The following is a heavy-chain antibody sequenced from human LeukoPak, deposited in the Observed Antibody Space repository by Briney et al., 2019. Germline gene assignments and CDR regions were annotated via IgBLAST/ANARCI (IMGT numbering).Heavy chain of an antibody. CDR2: IVPILGTA. Sequence: SVKVSCKASGGIFSSYAISWVRQAPGQGLEWMGGIVPILGTANYAQKFQGRVTITADESTSTAYMELSSLRSEDTAVYYCARRPEISGPAAMEEDYGFDYWGQGTLVTVSS. J-gene: IGHJ4*02. D-gene: IGHD2-2*01. CDR3: ARRPEISGPAAMEEDYGFDY. CDR1: GGIFSSYA. V-gene: IGHV1-69*13.